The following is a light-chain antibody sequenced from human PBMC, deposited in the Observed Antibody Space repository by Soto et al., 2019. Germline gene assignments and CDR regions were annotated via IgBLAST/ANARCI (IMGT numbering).Light chain of an antibody. CDR3: QQDGSSPSP. Sequence: EIVLTQSPGTLSLSPGERATLSCRASQSVTSSYLAWYQQKPGQAPRLLIYGASSRATGIPDRFSGSGSGTDSPPTISILGPEIFAVYYCQQDGSSPSPFGPGTKVNI. CDR2: GAS. V-gene: IGKV3-20*01. CDR1: QSVTSSY. J-gene: IGKJ3*01.